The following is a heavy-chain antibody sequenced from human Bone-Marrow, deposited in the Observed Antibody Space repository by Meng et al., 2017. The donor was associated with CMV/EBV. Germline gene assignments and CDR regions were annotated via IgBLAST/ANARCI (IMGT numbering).Heavy chain of an antibody. CDR2: TYYRSKWYN. J-gene: IGHJ6*02. CDR1: GDSVSSNSAA. D-gene: IGHD6-13*01. CDR3: ARGGGGAAAVYYGMDV. Sequence: SVTLSLTCAISGDSVSSNSAAWNWIRQSPSRGLEWLGRTYYRSKWYNDYAVSVKSRITINPATSKNTFSLQLNSVTPENTAVYFCARGGGGAAAVYYGMDVWGQGTTVTVSS. V-gene: IGHV6-1*01.